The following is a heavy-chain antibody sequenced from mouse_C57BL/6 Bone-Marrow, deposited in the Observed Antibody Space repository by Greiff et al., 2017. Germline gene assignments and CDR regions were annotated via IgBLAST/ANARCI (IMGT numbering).Heavy chain of an antibody. CDR1: GYTFTSYW. D-gene: IGHD2-1*01. CDR2: IYPGSGST. J-gene: IGHJ4*01. CDR3: ARRGNYVYAMDY. V-gene: IGHV1-55*01. Sequence: QVQLQQPGAELVKPGASVKMSCKASGYTFTSYWITWVKQTPGQGLEWIGDIYPGSGSTNYTEKFKSKDTLTVDTSSSTAYMQLSSLTSEDSAVYYCARRGNYVYAMDYWGQGTSVTVSS.